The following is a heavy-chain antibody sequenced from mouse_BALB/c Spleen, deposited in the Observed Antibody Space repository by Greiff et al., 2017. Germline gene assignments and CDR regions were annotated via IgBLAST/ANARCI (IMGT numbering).Heavy chain of an antibody. Sequence: VQLQQSGPGLVAPSQSLSITCTVSGFSLTDYGVSWIRQPPGKGLEWLGVIWGGGSTYYNSALKSRLSISKDNSKSQVFLKMNSLQTDDTAMYYCAVYYDYDGYAMDYWGQGTSVTVSS. CDR1: GFSLTDYG. D-gene: IGHD2-4*01. CDR2: IWGGGST. J-gene: IGHJ4*01. V-gene: IGHV2-6-5*01. CDR3: AVYYDYDGYAMDY.